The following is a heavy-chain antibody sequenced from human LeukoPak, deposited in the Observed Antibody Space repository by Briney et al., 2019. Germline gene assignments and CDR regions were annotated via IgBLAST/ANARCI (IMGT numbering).Heavy chain of an antibody. V-gene: IGHV1-2*02. CDR2: INPNSGGT. D-gene: IGHD6-19*01. CDR1: GYTFTGDY. Sequence: GASVKVSCKASGYTFTGDYMHWVRQAPGQGLEWMGWINPNSGGTNYAQKFQGRVTMTRDTSISTAYMELSRLRSDDTAVYYCARFKSSKAVAGFDYWGQGTLVTVSS. CDR3: ARFKSSKAVAGFDY. J-gene: IGHJ4*02.